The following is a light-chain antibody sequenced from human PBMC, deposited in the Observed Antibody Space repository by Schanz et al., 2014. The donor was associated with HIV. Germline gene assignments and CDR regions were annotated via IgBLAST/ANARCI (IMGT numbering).Light chain of an antibody. CDR1: SSDIGGYNY. CDR3: SSYAGSNNLV. Sequence: QSALTQPASVSGSPGQSITISCTGTSSDIGGYNYVSWYQQHPGKAPKLMIYGVTDRPSGASNRFSGSKSGNTASLTVSGLQAEDEADYYCSSYAGSNNLVFGGGTKVTVL. V-gene: IGLV2-14*03. CDR2: GVT. J-gene: IGLJ2*01.